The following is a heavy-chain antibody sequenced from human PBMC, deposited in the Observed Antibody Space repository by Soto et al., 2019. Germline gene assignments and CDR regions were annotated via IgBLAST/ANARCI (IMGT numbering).Heavy chain of an antibody. V-gene: IGHV1-18*01. D-gene: IGHD2-2*01. Sequence: ASVKVSCKTSGYTFSNYGITWVRQAPGQPLEWLGWISLYSDGTNYAQKFQGRVSMTTDTSTTTAYMELRSLRSDDTAVYYCARAVPGAEDCLGPWGQGPLVTFPS. CDR3: ARAVPGAEDCLGP. CDR2: ISLYSDGT. J-gene: IGHJ5*02. CDR1: GYTFSNYG.